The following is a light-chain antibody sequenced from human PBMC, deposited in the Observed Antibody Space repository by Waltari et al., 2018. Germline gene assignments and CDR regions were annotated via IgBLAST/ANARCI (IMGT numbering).Light chain of an antibody. CDR2: EVT. CDR3: SSFTTIGTLVV. J-gene: IGLJ2*01. CDR1: SSAVGGYNH. Sequence: QSALTQPASVSGSPGQSITLSCTGTSSAVGGYNHVSWYQQQPGNAPKLLISEVTNRPSGVSNRFSGSKSGNTASLTISGLQAEDEAEYYCSSFTTIGTLVVFGGGTKLTVL. V-gene: IGLV2-14*01.